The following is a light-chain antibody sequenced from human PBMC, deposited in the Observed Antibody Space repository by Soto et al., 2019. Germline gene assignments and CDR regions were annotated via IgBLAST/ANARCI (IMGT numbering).Light chain of an antibody. CDR3: SSYAGNNNLI. CDR1: SSDVGRYNY. V-gene: IGLV2-8*01. Sequence: QSALTQPPSASGSPGQSVTISCTGTSSDVGRYNYVSWYQQHPGTAPKLIIYEVTKRPSGVPDRFSGSKSDNTASLTVSGLQAEDEADYYCSSYAGNNNLIFGGGTKLTVL. CDR2: EVT. J-gene: IGLJ2*01.